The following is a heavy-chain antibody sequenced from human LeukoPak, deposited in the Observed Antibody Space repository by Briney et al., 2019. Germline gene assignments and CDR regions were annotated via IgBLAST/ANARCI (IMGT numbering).Heavy chain of an antibody. CDR3: ARSLPKLRYFDWLQLERRRGSGFDY. CDR2: IYYSGST. Sequence: PSETLSPTCTVSGGSISSSSYYWGWIRQPPGKGLEWIGSIYYSGSTYYNPSLKSRVTISVDTSKNQFSLKLSSVTAADTAVYYCARSLPKLRYFDWLQLERRRGSGFDYWGQGTLVTVSS. D-gene: IGHD3-9*01. J-gene: IGHJ4*02. CDR1: GGSISSSSYY. V-gene: IGHV4-39*01.